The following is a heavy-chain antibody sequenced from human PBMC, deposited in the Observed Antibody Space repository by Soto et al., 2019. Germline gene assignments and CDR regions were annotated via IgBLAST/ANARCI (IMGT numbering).Heavy chain of an antibody. CDR2: ISYDGSNK. CDR1: GFTFSSYC. V-gene: IGHV3-30*18. D-gene: IGHD2-2*01. J-gene: IGHJ4*02. Sequence: QVQLVESGGGVVQPGRSQRLYCAASGFTFSSYCMHWVRQAPGKGLEWVAVISYDGSNKYYADSVKGRFTISRDNSRNTLYLQMNSLRAEDTAVYYCAKGLGYCTSTTCSFDYWGQGTLVTVSS. CDR3: AKGLGYCTSTTCSFDY.